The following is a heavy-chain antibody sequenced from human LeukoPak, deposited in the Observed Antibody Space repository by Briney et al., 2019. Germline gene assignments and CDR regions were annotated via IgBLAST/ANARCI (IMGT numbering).Heavy chain of an antibody. V-gene: IGHV3-30*03. D-gene: IGHD6-19*01. J-gene: IGHJ4*02. Sequence: GGSLRLSCAASGFTFSSYGMHWVRQAPGKGLEWVAVISYDGSNKYYADSVKGRFTISRDNAKNSLYLQMNSLRADDTAVYYCTADSGWSFAWWGQGTLVTVSS. CDR1: GFTFSSYG. CDR2: ISYDGSNK. CDR3: TADSGWSFAW.